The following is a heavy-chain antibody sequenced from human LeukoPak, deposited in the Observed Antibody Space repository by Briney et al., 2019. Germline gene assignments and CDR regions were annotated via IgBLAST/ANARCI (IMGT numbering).Heavy chain of an antibody. J-gene: IGHJ5*02. CDR1: GGSMSSYY. CDR3: AKKYSTGLDP. Sequence: SETLSLTCTVSGGSMSSYYWSWIRQPAGKGLEWIGRIYFTGSTKYNPSLKSRVTMSVDMSKNQFFLKLSSVTAADTAIYYCAKKYSTGLDPWGQGTLVTVSS. CDR2: IYFTGST. V-gene: IGHV4-4*07. D-gene: IGHD1-26*01.